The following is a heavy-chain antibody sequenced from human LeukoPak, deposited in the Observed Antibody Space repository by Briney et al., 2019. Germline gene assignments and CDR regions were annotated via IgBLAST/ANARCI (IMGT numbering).Heavy chain of an antibody. Sequence: SETLSLTCTVSGGSISSSSYYWGWIRQPPGKGLEWIGSIYYSGSTYYNPSLKSRVTISVDTSKNQFSLKLSSVTAADTAVYYCAREHNWGYYFDYWGQGTLVTVSS. CDR1: GGSISSSSYY. CDR3: AREHNWGYYFDY. D-gene: IGHD3-16*01. CDR2: IYYSGST. J-gene: IGHJ4*02. V-gene: IGHV4-39*07.